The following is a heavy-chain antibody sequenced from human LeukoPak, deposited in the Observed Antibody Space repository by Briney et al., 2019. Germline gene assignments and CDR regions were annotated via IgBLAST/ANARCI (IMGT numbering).Heavy chain of an antibody. CDR1: GFTFSSYS. D-gene: IGHD3-22*01. V-gene: IGHV3-21*01. CDR3: AKDLQGAMIVVVTPDY. Sequence: KAGGSLRLSCAASGFTFSSYSMNWVRQAPGKGLEWVSSISSSSSYIYYADSVKGRFTISRDNAKNSLYLQMNSLRAGDTAVYYCAKDLQGAMIVVVTPDYWGQGTLVTVSS. CDR2: ISSSSSYI. J-gene: IGHJ4*02.